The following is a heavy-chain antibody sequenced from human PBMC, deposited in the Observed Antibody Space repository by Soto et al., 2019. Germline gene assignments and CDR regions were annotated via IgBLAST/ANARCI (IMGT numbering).Heavy chain of an antibody. CDR2: IIPIFGTA. V-gene: IGHV1-69*13. CDR3: ARQLLEWLSDYYYYGMDV. D-gene: IGHD3-3*01. J-gene: IGHJ6*02. Sequence: SVKVSCKASGGTFSSYAISWVRQAPGQGLEWMGGIIPIFGTANYAQKFQGRVTITADESTSTAYMELSSLRSEDTAVYYCARQLLEWLSDYYYYGMDVWGQGTTVTVSS. CDR1: GGTFSSYA.